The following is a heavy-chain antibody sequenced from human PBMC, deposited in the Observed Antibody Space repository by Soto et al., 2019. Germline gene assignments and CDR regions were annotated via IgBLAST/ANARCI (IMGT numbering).Heavy chain of an antibody. J-gene: IGHJ4*02. CDR2: ISYDGSNK. CDR3: ASAPPLPIDY. Sequence: VGSLRLSCAASGFTFSSYGMHWVRQAPGKGLEWVAVISYDGSNKYYADSVKGRFTISRDNSKNTLYLQMNSLRAEDTAVYYCASAPPLPIDYWGQGTLVTVSS. CDR1: GFTFSSYG. V-gene: IGHV3-30*03.